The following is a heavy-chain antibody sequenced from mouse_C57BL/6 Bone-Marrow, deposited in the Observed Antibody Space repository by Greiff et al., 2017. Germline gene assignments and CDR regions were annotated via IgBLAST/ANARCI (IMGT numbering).Heavy chain of an antibody. CDR3: ARERWLLSFAY. V-gene: IGHV1-76*01. D-gene: IGHD2-3*01. CDR2: IYPGSGNT. CDR1: GYTFTDYY. Sequence: VMLVESGAELVRPGASVKLSCKASGYTFTDYYINWVKQRPGQGLEWIARIYPGSGNTYYNEKFKGKATLTAEKSSSTAYMQLSSLTSEDSAVYFCARERWLLSFAYWGQGTLVTVSA. J-gene: IGHJ3*01.